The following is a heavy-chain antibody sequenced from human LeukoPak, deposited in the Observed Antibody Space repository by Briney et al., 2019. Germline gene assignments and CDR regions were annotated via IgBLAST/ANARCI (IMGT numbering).Heavy chain of an antibody. Sequence: ASVKVSCKASGYTFTSYDINWVRQATGQGLEWMGWMNPNSGNTGYAQKFQGRVTMTRNTSISTAYMELSSLRSEDTAVSYCARDGGPNDGSGSENPYGMDVWGQGTTVTVSS. J-gene: IGHJ6*02. D-gene: IGHD3-10*01. CDR3: ARDGGPNDGSGSENPYGMDV. CDR2: MNPNSGNT. CDR1: GYTFTSYD. V-gene: IGHV1-8*01.